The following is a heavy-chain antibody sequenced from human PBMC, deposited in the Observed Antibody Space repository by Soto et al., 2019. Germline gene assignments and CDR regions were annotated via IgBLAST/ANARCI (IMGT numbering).Heavy chain of an antibody. D-gene: IGHD4-4*01. CDR2: INPNSGAT. V-gene: IGHV1-2*02. CDR1: GYTFTGYY. Sequence: ASVDHACKPSGYTFTGYYSHCARQAPGQGLEWMGWINPNSGATNYALKFQGRVTMTRDTSIIAAYTELNSLTSDDTDVYYCARSRLTDYSIDYWGQGTLVTVSS. J-gene: IGHJ4*02. CDR3: ARSRLTDYSIDY.